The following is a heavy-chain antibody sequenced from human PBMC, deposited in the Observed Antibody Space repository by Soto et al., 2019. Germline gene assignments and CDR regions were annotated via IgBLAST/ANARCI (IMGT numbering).Heavy chain of an antibody. J-gene: IGHJ5*02. D-gene: IGHD2-2*02. CDR3: ARDLGYCSSTSCYRWFDP. Sequence: ASVKVSCKASGHTFTGYYMHWVRQAPGQGLEWMGWINPNSGGTNYAQKFQGWVTMTRDTSISTAYMELSRLRSDDTAVYYCARDLGYCSSTSCYRWFDPWGQGTLVTSPQ. CDR2: INPNSGGT. V-gene: IGHV1-2*04. CDR1: GHTFTGYY.